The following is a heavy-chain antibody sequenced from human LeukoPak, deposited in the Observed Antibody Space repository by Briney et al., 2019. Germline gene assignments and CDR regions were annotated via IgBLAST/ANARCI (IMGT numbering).Heavy chain of an antibody. CDR1: GVSISSYY. CDR3: ARTAKYYYGSETYYFFDY. V-gene: IGHV4-4*07. J-gene: IGHJ4*02. CDR2: IHTSGST. Sequence: PSETLSLTCNVSGVSISSYYWSWIRQPAGKGLEWIGRIHTSGSTNYNPSLKSRVTISLDTSQNQFSLKLTSVTPADTAVYYCARTAKYYYGSETYYFFDYWGQGTLVTVSS. D-gene: IGHD3-10*01.